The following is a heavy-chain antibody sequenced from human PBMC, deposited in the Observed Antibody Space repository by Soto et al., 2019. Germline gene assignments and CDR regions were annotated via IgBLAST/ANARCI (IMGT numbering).Heavy chain of an antibody. D-gene: IGHD1-1*01. Sequence: EVQLVESGGGLVKPGGSLRLSCAASGFTFSSYSMNWVRQAPGKGLEWVSSISSSSSYIYYADSVKGRFTISRDNAKNSLYLQMNSLRSEDTAVYYCARVRRGAFDIWGQGTMVTVSS. V-gene: IGHV3-21*01. CDR3: ARVRRGAFDI. CDR1: GFTFSSYS. CDR2: ISSSSSYI. J-gene: IGHJ3*02.